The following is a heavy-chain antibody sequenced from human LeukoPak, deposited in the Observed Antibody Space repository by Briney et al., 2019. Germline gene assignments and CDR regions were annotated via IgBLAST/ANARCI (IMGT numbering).Heavy chain of an antibody. D-gene: IGHD4-23*01. CDR1: GFTISSNY. CDR3: ATTTVVRDDY. CDR2: IYSGGST. V-gene: IGHV3-66*01. Sequence: GGSLRLSCAASGFTISSNYMSWVRQAPGKGLEWVSVIYSGGSTYYADSVKGRFTISRDNSKNTLYLQMNSLRAEDTAVYYCATTTVVRDDYWGQGTLVTVSS. J-gene: IGHJ4*02.